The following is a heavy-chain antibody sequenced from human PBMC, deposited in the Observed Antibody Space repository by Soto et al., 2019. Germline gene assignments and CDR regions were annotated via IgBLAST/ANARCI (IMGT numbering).Heavy chain of an antibody. J-gene: IGHJ4*02. CDR3: ARDNWGSLDY. D-gene: IGHD7-27*01. V-gene: IGHV4-61*01. CDR1: GDSVSSRNYQ. CDR2: FSYSVTT. Sequence: SEILSLTCSVSGDSVSSRNYQWSWIRQPPGKGLEWIGYFSYSVTTNYNPSLKSRVTLSVDTSKNQFSLRLSSVTAADTAVYYCARDNWGSLDYWGQGALVTVSS.